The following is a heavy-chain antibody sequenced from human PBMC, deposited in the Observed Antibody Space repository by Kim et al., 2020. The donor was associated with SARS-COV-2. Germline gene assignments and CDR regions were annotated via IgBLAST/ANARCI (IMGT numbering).Heavy chain of an antibody. CDR1: GYTFTSYA. J-gene: IGHJ4*02. CDR2: INAGNGNT. D-gene: IGHD3-10*01. V-gene: IGHV1-3*01. Sequence: ASVKVSCKASGYTFTSYAMHWVRQAPGQRLEWMGWINAGNGNTKYSQKFQGRVTITRDTSASTAYMELSSLRSEDTAVYYCARGARAYYYGSGSSYYFDYWGQGTLVTVSS. CDR3: ARGARAYYYGSGSSYYFDY.